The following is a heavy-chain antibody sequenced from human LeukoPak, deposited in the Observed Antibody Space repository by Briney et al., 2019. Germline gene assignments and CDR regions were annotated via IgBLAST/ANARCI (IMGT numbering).Heavy chain of an antibody. CDR1: GFTFSSYS. CDR2: ISSSSSTI. V-gene: IGHV3-48*02. D-gene: IGHD6-13*01. J-gene: IGHJ4*02. Sequence: GGSLRLSCAASGFTFSSYSMNWVRQAPGKGLEWVSYISSSSSTIYYADSVKGRFTISRDNAKNSLYLQMNSLRDEETAVYYCARGHSSSWYLNFDYWGQGTLVTVSS. CDR3: ARGHSSSWYLNFDY.